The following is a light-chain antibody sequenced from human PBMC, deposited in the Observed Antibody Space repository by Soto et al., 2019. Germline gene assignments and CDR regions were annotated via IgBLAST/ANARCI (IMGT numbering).Light chain of an antibody. CDR3: QQYNNWPRT. CDR1: QSVSSN. Sequence: ETVMTQSPATLSVSPGERATLSCRASQSVSSNLAWYQQKPGQAPRLLIYAASARATDIPDRFSGSGSGTEFTITISSLQSEDFAVYYCQQYNNWPRTFGQGTMVEIK. CDR2: AAS. V-gene: IGKV3-15*01. J-gene: IGKJ1*01.